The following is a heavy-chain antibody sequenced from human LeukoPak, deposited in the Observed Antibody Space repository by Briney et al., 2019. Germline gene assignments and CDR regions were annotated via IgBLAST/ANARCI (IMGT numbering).Heavy chain of an antibody. CDR3: TGIAVAGPLSSDY. Sequence: GASVKVSCKASGYTFTVYYMHWVRQAPGQGLGWMGWINPNSGGTNYAQKFQGRVTMTSDTYISTAYMELSRLSSDDTAVYYCTGIAVAGPLSSDYWGQGTLVTVSS. J-gene: IGHJ4*02. V-gene: IGHV1-2*02. D-gene: IGHD6-19*01. CDR2: INPNSGGT. CDR1: GYTFTVYY.